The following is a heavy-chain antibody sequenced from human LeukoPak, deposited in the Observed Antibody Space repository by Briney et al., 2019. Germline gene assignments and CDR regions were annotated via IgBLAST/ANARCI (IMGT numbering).Heavy chain of an antibody. J-gene: IGHJ4*02. V-gene: IGHV3-7*03. CDR3: ARRYFDY. Sequence: GGSLRLSCAASGFTFSNYWMSWVRQAPGKGLEWVANIEDDGGEKYYVDSVKGRFSISRDNAKNSLDLQMNSLRAEDTAVYYCARRYFDYWGQGTLVTVSS. CDR2: IEDDGGEK. CDR1: GFTFSNYW.